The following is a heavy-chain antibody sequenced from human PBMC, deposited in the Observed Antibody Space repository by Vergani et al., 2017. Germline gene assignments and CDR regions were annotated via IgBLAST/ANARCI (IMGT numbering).Heavy chain of an antibody. CDR1: GGSVSSGSYY. CDR2: IYYSGST. V-gene: IGHV4-61*01. CDR3: ARVRGYCSSTSCYTRFDY. Sequence: QVQLQESGPGLVKPSETLSLTCTVSGGSVSSGSYYWSWIRQPPGKGLEWIGYIYYSGSTNYNPSLKNRVTISVDTSKNQFSLKLSSVTAADTAVYYCARVRGYCSSTSCYTRFDYWGQGTLVTVSS. J-gene: IGHJ4*02. D-gene: IGHD2-2*02.